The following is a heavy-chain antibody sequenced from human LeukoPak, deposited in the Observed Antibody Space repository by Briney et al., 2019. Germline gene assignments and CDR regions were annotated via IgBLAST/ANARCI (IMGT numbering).Heavy chain of an antibody. CDR1: GGSVSSGGYY. CDR3: ARAGYSSSWNY. D-gene: IGHD6-13*01. V-gene: IGHV4-61*08. Sequence: SETLSLTCTVSGGSVSSGGYYWSWIRQPPGKGLEWIGYIYYSGSTNYNPSLKSRVTISVDTSKNQFSLRLSSVTAADTAVYYCARAGYSSSWNYWGQGTLVTVSS. J-gene: IGHJ4*02. CDR2: IYYSGST.